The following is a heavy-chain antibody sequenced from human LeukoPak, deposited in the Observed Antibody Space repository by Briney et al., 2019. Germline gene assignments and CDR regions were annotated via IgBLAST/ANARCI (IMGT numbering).Heavy chain of an antibody. CDR2: ISAYNGNT. V-gene: IGHV1-18*04. CDR1: GYTFTSYG. J-gene: IGHJ6*04. Sequence: ASVTVSFKASGYTFTSYGISWVRQAPGQGLEWMGWISAYNGNTNYAQKLQGRVTMTTDTSTSTAYMELRSLRSDDTAVYYCAREKFDILTGYSWSRGMDVWGKGTTVTVTS. D-gene: IGHD3-9*01. CDR3: AREKFDILTGYSWSRGMDV.